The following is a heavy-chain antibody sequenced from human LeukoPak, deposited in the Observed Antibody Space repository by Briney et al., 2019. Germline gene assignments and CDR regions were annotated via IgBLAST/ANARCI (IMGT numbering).Heavy chain of an antibody. CDR2: ISGSGGST. CDR1: GFTFSSYA. J-gene: IGHJ4*02. V-gene: IGHV3-23*01. D-gene: IGHD6-19*01. CDR3: AKPRGSLAVAGRGGFFDY. Sequence: PGGSLRLSCAASGFTFSSYAMSWVRQAPGKGLEWGSAISGSGGSTYYADSVKGRFTISRDNSKNTLYLQMNSLRAEDTAVYYCAKPRGSLAVAGRGGFFDYWGQGTLVTVSS.